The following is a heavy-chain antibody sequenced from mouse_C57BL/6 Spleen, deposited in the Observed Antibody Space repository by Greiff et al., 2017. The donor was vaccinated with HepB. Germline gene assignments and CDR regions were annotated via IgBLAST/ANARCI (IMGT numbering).Heavy chain of an antibody. J-gene: IGHJ2*01. CDR3: ARAAAKYYFDY. Sequence: QVQLQQPGAELVMPGASVKLSCKASGYTFTSYWMHWVKQRPGQGLEWIGEIDPSDSYTNYNQKFKGKSTLTVDKSSSTAYMQLSSLTSEDAAVYYCARAAAKYYFDYWGQGTTLTVSS. D-gene: IGHD6-1*01. CDR1: GYTFTSYW. CDR2: IDPSDSYT. V-gene: IGHV1-69*01.